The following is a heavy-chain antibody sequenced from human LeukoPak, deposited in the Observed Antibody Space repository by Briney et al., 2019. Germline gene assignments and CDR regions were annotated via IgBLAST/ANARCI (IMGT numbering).Heavy chain of an antibody. CDR2: IYSGGST. V-gene: IGHV3-53*01. CDR1: GFTVSSNY. J-gene: IGHJ6*02. Sequence: GGSLRLSCAASGFTVSSNYMSWVRQAPGKGLEWVSVIYSGGSTYYADSVKGRFTISRDNSKSTLYLQMNSLRAEDTAVYYCAREGGHYYGMDVWGQGTTVTVSS. CDR3: AREGGHYYGMDV.